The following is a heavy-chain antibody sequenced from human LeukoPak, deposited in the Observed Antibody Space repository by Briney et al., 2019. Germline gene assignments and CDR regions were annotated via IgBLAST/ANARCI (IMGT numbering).Heavy chain of an antibody. CDR3: ARGPFTLLRGPDNWFDP. V-gene: IGHV4-4*07. CDR1: GGSISSYY. Sequence: SETLSLTCTVSGGSISSYYWSWIRQPAGKGLEWIGRIYTSGSTNYNPSLKSRVTMSVDTSKNQFSLKLSSVTAADTAVYYCARGPFTLLRGPDNWFDPWGQGALVTVSS. CDR2: IYTSGST. D-gene: IGHD3-10*01. J-gene: IGHJ5*02.